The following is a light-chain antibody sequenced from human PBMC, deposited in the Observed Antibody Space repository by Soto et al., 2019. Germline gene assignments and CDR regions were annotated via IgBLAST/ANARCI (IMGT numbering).Light chain of an antibody. CDR3: MQALQTPRT. CDR1: QSLQHNNGNTL. V-gene: IGKV2-28*01. CDR2: LGS. J-gene: IGKJ1*01. Sequence: EIVMTQSPLSLTVTPGEPPSISCKSSQSLQHNNGNTLLDWYMQKPGQSPQLLIYLGSRRAPGAPDRVSGSGSGTDFTLRISTVEADDAAIYYCMQALQTPRTFGQGTKLEI.